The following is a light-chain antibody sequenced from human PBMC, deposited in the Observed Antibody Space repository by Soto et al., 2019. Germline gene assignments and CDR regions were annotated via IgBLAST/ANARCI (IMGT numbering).Light chain of an antibody. CDR1: SSNIGSNT. Sequence: QLVLTQPPSASGTPGQRVTISCSGSSSNIGSNTVNWYQQLPGAAPKLLIQSNNQRPSGVPDRFSGSQSGTSASLAISGLLSEDEADYYCAVWDDSLNGYVFGTGTKVTVL. CDR3: AVWDDSLNGYV. CDR2: SNN. J-gene: IGLJ1*01. V-gene: IGLV1-44*01.